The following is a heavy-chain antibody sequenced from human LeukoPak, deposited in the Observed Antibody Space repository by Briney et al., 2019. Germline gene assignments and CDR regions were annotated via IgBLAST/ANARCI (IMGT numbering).Heavy chain of an antibody. D-gene: IGHD3-10*01. Sequence: ASVKVSCKASGYTFTSYGISWVRQAPGQGLEWMGWISAYNGNTNYAQKLQGRVTMTTDTSTSTAYMELRGLRSDDAAVYYCARDRTITMVRGKLNWFDPWGQGTLVTVSS. CDR2: ISAYNGNT. CDR1: GYTFTSYG. V-gene: IGHV1-18*01. J-gene: IGHJ5*02. CDR3: ARDRTITMVRGKLNWFDP.